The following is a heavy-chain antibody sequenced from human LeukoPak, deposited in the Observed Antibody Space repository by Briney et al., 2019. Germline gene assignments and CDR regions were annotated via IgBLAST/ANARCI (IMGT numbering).Heavy chain of an antibody. V-gene: IGHV4-39*07. CDR2: INHSGST. CDR3: ARLPGHPYCSSTSCYHGARYYYYMDV. J-gene: IGHJ6*03. D-gene: IGHD2-2*01. Sequence: TSETLSLTCTVSGGSISSSSYYWGWIRQPPGKGLEWIGEINHSGSTNYNPSLKSRVTISVDTSKNQFSLKLSSVTAADTAVYYCARLPGHPYCSSTSCYHGARYYYYMDVWGKGTTVTVSS. CDR1: GGSISSSSYY.